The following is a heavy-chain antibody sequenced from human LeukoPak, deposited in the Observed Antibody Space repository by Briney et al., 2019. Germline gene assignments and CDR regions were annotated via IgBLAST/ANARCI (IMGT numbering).Heavy chain of an antibody. Sequence: AGGSLRLPCAASGFTFSSYAMSWVRQAPGKGLEWVSAISGSGGSTYYADSVKGRFTISRDNSKNTLYLQMNSLRAEDTAVYYCAKDSGSSSYKYFQHWGQGTLVTVSS. D-gene: IGHD6-13*01. CDR3: AKDSGSSSYKYFQH. J-gene: IGHJ1*01. CDR2: ISGSGGST. V-gene: IGHV3-23*01. CDR1: GFTFSSYA.